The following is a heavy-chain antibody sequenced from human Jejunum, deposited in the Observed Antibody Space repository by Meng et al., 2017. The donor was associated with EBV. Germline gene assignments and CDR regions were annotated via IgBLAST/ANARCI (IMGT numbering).Heavy chain of an antibody. CDR1: AVTVRR. J-gene: IGHJ4*02. D-gene: IGHD3-10*01. V-gene: IGHV3-30*08. Sequence: HVVLVDSEAAVDHPGRSLSLSCAASAVTVRRGMVAVISHDGSNQYSADSLNGRSTTSSDSSHSTLFLQMNRLRPDATAVYCCANATTIIRGALDYWGQGDLVTVSS. CDR2: ISHDGSNQ. CDR3: ANATTIIRGALDY.